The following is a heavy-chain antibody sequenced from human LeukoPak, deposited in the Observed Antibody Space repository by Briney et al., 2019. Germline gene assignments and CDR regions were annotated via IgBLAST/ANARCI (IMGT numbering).Heavy chain of an antibody. J-gene: IGHJ4*02. CDR1: GFTFSSYG. CDR3: AKVGDYGDYALDY. V-gene: IGHV3-30*18. Sequence: GGSLRLSCAASGFTFSSYGMHWVRQAPGKGLEWVAVISYDGSYKYYADSVKGRFTISRDNSKNTLYLQMNSLRAEDTAVYYCAKVGDYGDYALDYWGQGTLVTDSS. D-gene: IGHD4-17*01. CDR2: ISYDGSYK.